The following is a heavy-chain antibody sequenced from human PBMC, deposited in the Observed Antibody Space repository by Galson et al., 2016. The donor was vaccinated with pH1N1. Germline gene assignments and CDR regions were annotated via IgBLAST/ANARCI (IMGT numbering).Heavy chain of an antibody. V-gene: IGHV3-30*02. CDR2: IRYDGSYK. CDR1: RFTFSSYG. D-gene: IGHD3-3*01. CDR3: ASQLRFLDLDAFDI. J-gene: IGHJ3*02. Sequence: SLRLSCAASRFTFSSYGMHWVRQAQGKGLDWVAFIRYDGSYKYYGDSVKGRFTISRDNSKNTLYLQMNNLRDEDTAVYYCASQLRFLDLDAFDIWGPGTMVTVSS.